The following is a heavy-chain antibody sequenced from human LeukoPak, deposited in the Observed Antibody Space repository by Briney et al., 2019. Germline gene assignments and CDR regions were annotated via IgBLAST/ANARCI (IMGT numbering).Heavy chain of an antibody. V-gene: IGHV3-74*01. CDR1: GFTFSSYW. J-gene: IGHJ3*02. Sequence: GGSLRLSCAASGFTFSSYWMHWVRQGPGKGLVWVSRIYSDGSRTNNADSVKGRFTISGDNAKNTLYLQMNSLGAEDTAVYYCARSGRGGAFDIWGQGTMVTVSS. D-gene: IGHD1-26*01. CDR2: IYSDGSRT. CDR3: ARSGRGGAFDI.